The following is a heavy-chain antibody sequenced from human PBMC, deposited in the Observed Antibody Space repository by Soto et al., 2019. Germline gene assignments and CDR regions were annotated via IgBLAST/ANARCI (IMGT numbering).Heavy chain of an antibody. V-gene: IGHV4-30-4*01. CDR3: ARALTRIYDFWSGYYDYFDY. Sequence: LSLTCTVSGGSISSGDYYWSWIRQPPGKGLEWIGYIYYSGSTYYNPSLKSRVTISVDTSKNQFSLKLSSVTAADTAVYYCARALTRIYDFWSGYYDYFDYWGQGTLVTV. J-gene: IGHJ4*02. CDR2: IYYSGST. D-gene: IGHD3-3*01. CDR1: GGSISSGDYY.